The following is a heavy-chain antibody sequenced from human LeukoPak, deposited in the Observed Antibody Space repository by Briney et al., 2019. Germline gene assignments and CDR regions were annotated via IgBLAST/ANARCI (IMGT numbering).Heavy chain of an antibody. V-gene: IGHV3-30*18. CDR3: AKALTPFGGSDAFGV. D-gene: IGHD3-3*01. CDR2: ISYDGSNK. J-gene: IGHJ3*01. CDR1: GFTFSSYG. Sequence: GGSLRLSCAASGFTFSSYGIHWVRQTPGKGLEWVAVISYDGSNKYYADSVKGRFTISRDNSKNTLYLQMNSLRAEDTAVYYCAKALTPFGGSDAFGVWGQGTMVTVSS.